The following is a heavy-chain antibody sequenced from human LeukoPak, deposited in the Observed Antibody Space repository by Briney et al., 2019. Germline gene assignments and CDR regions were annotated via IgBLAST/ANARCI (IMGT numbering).Heavy chain of an antibody. J-gene: IGHJ4*02. D-gene: IGHD1-26*01. CDR2: IYTSGST. CDR3: ARDSAGANDY. V-gene: IGHV4-61*02. Sequence: SETLSLTCTVSGGSISSGSYYWSWIRQPAGKGLEWIGRIYTSGSTNYNPSLKSRVTISVDTSKNQFSLKLRSVTAADTAVYYCARDSAGANDYWGQGTLVTVSS. CDR1: GGSISSGSYY.